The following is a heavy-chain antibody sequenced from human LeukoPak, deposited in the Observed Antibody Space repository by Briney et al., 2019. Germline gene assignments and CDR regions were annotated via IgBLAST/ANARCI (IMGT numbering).Heavy chain of an antibody. J-gene: IGHJ4*02. V-gene: IGHV3-30*18. D-gene: IGHD2-15*01. Sequence: GRSLRLSCAASGFTFSSYGMHWVRQAPGKGLEWVAVISYDGSNKYYADSVKGRFTISRDNAKNSLYLQMNSLRAEDTAVYYCAKCGGGSWYQPFDYWGQGTLVTVSS. CDR2: ISYDGSNK. CDR1: GFTFSSYG. CDR3: AKCGGGSWYQPFDY.